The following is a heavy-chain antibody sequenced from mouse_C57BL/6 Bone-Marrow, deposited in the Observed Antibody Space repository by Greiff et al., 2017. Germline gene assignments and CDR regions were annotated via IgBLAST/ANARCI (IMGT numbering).Heavy chain of an antibody. J-gene: IGHJ2*01. CDR1: GFTFTSYW. V-gene: IGHV1-55*01. Sequence: QVQLQQPGAELVKPGASVKMSCTASGFTFTSYWIPWVKQRPGQGLEWIGDLDPTSGRTNYTEKFKSKAILTVDTASNTAYMQLSSLTSEDSAVLYCASGAHRRRNFDYWGQGTTLTVSS. CDR2: LDPTSGRT. D-gene: IGHD3-1*01. CDR3: ASGAHRRRNFDY.